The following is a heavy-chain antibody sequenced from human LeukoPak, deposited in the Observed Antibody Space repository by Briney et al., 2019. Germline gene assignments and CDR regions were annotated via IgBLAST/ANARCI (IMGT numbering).Heavy chain of an antibody. V-gene: IGHV3-11*01. J-gene: IGHJ4*02. Sequence: GGSLRLSCAASGFTFSDYYMSWIRQAPGKGLEWVSYMSSSGSTIYYADSVKGRFTISRDNAKNSLYLQMNSLRAEDTAVYYCARYYYDSSGYYYNDYWGQGTLATVSS. CDR2: MSSSGSTI. CDR1: GFTFSDYY. D-gene: IGHD3-22*01. CDR3: ARYYYDSSGYYYNDY.